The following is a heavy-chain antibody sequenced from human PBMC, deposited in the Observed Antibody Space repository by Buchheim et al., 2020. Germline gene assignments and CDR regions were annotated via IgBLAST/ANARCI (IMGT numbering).Heavy chain of an antibody. V-gene: IGHV3-21*01. CDR2: ISSSSSYI. J-gene: IGHJ4*02. CDR1: GFTFSSYS. D-gene: IGHD3-3*01. Sequence: EVQLVESGGGLVKPGGSLRLSCAASGFTFSSYSMNWVRQAPGKGLEWVSSISSSSSYIYYADSVKGRFTISRDNAKNSLYLQMNSLRAEDTAVYYCARDGTYDFWSGLTPQYFDYWGQGTL. CDR3: ARDGTYDFWSGLTPQYFDY.